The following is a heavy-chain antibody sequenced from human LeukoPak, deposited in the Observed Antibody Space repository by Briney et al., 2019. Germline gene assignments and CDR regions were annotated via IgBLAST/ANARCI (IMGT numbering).Heavy chain of an antibody. CDR3: ARDVQPHCSTTSCSGNY. CDR2: ISPIFGPP. V-gene: IGHV1-69*05. J-gene: IGHJ4*02. D-gene: IGHD2-2*01. Sequence: ASVKVSCKASGGTFSIYAMNWVRQAPGQGLEWMGRISPIFGPPTYAQEFQGRITIITDQSTNMAYMELSSLRSEDTAVYYCARDVQPHCSTTSCSGNYWGQGTLVTVSS. CDR1: GGTFSIYA.